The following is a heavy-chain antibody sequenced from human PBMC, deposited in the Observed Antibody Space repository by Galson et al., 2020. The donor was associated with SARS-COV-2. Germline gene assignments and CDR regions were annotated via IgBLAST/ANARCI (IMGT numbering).Heavy chain of an antibody. CDR3: ATGIDKSPVGEREMDV. V-gene: IGHV1-24*01. CDR1: GYTLTELS. Sequence: ASVKVSCKVSGYTLTELSMHWVRQAPGKGLEWMGGFDPEDGETIYAQKFQGRVTMTEDTSTDTAYMELSSLRSEDTAVYYCATGIDKSPVGEREMDVWGKGTTVTGSS. J-gene: IGHJ6*04. D-gene: IGHD4-17*01. CDR2: FDPEDGET.